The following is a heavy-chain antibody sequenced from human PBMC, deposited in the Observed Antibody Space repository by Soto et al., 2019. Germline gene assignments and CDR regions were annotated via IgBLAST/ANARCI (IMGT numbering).Heavy chain of an antibody. J-gene: IGHJ4*02. V-gene: IGHV3-23*01. Sequence: GGSLRLSCVGSGFTFSDSVMAWVRQAPGKGLEWLSVMSGDGRTRYALSVTGRFTISRDNSKNTLYLQMRSLRAEDAAAYYCVKWHTSNFDSLPFNGFDFWGQGTQVTVSS. CDR1: GFTFSDSV. CDR2: MSGDGRT. CDR3: VKWHTSNFDSLPFNGFDF. D-gene: IGHD3-22*01.